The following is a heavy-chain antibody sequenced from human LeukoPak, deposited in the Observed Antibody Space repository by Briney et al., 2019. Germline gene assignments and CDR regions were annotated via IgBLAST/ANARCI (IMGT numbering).Heavy chain of an antibody. CDR2: INHSGST. CDR3: ARQSIAARRSLYYFDY. CDR1: DGSFSGYY. D-gene: IGHD6-6*01. V-gene: IGHV4-34*01. Sequence: SETLSLTCAVYDGSFSGYYWSWIRQPPGKGLEWIGEINHSGSTNYNPSLKSRVTISVDTSKNQFSLKLSSVTAADTAVYYCARQSIAARRSLYYFDYWGQGTLVTVSS. J-gene: IGHJ4*02.